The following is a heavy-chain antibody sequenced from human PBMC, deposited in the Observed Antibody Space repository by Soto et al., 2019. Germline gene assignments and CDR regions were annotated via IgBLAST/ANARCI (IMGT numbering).Heavy chain of an antibody. D-gene: IGHD3-10*01. V-gene: IGHV3-11*01. Sequence: QVQLVESGGGLVKPGGSLRLSCAASGFTFSDYYMTWIRQAPGKGLEWVSYISSSSTNTINYADSVKGRFTISRDNAKNSLYLQINSLRAEDTAVYYCASSSATPNGWGGFGLDVWGQGTSVIVSS. J-gene: IGHJ6*02. CDR2: ISSSSTNTI. CDR3: ASSSATPNGWGGFGLDV. CDR1: GFTFSDYY.